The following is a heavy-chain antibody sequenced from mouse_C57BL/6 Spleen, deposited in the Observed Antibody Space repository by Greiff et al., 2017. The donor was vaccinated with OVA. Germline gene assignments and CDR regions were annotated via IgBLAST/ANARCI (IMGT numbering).Heavy chain of an antibody. J-gene: IGHJ2*01. CDR3: AMDYSNPYSFDY. V-gene: IGHV1-74*01. CDR2: IHPSDSDT. CDR1: GYTFTSYW. D-gene: IGHD2-5*01. Sequence: QVQLKQPGAELVKPGASVKVSCKASGYTFTSYWMHWVKQRPGQGLEWIGRIHPSDSDTNYNQKVKGKATLTVDKSSSTAYMELSSLKSEDSAVYSCAMDYSNPYSFDYWGQGTTLTVSS.